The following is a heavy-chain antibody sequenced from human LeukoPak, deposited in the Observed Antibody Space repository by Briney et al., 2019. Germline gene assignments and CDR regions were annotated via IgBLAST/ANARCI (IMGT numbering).Heavy chain of an antibody. V-gene: IGHV3-49*04. J-gene: IGHJ6*03. D-gene: IGHD3-3*01. Sequence: GGSLRLSCTTSGFTFRDYTVSWVRQAPGKGLEWVGFIRGKAFGETIEYAASVRGRFTISRDDSKSTAYLQMNSLKTEDTAVYYCTRGFTIHMDVWGKGTTVTVFS. CDR3: TRGFTIHMDV. CDR2: IRGKAFGETI. CDR1: GFTFRDYT.